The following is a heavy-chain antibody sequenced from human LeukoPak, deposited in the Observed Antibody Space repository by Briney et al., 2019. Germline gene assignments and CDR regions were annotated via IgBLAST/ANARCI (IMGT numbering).Heavy chain of an antibody. CDR2: IYTSGGT. Sequence: PSETLSLTCTVSGGSISSYYWTWVRQPAGKGLEWIGRIYTSGGTNYNPSLESRVTMSVDTSENRFSLKLTSVTAADTAVYYCARAPSYNSARLDVWGQGTTVTVSS. J-gene: IGHJ6*02. CDR1: GGSISSYY. CDR3: ARAPSYNSARLDV. V-gene: IGHV4-4*07. D-gene: IGHD1-1*01.